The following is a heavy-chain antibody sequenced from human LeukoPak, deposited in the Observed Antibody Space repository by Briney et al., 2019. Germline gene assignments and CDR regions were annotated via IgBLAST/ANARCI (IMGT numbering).Heavy chain of an antibody. CDR1: GGSFSGYY. V-gene: IGHV4-34*01. CDR3: ARSYCSDTTCYIVAFDI. D-gene: IGHD2-8*02. Sequence: SETLSLTCAVYGGSFSGYYWNWIRQSPGKGLEWIGQINDSGSSNYSPSLKSRVTISVDTSQNQFSLNLRSVTAADTAVYYCARSYCSDTTCYIVAFDIWGQGTMVTVSS. J-gene: IGHJ3*02. CDR2: INDSGSS.